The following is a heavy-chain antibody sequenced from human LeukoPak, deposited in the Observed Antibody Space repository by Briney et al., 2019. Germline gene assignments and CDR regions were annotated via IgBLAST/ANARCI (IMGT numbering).Heavy chain of an antibody. CDR1: GYSFTSYW. J-gene: IGHJ4*02. D-gene: IGHD4-23*01. Sequence: GESLKISFKGSGYSFTSYWIGWVRQMPGKGLEWMGIIYFDDSDTRYSPSFQGQVTISVDPSISTAYLQWTSLKTSDTAMYYCARFLHGNSLDYWGQGSLVTVPS. CDR3: ARFLHGNSLDY. V-gene: IGHV5-51*01. CDR2: IYFDDSDT.